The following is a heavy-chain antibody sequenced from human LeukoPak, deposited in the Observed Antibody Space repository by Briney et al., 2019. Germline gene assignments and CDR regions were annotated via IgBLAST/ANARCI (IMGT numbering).Heavy chain of an antibody. D-gene: IGHD1-26*01. CDR1: GYTFTGYY. Sequence: GASVKVSCKASGYTFTGYYMHWVRQAPGQGLEWMGWINPNSGGTNYAQKFQGRVTMTRDTSISTAYMELSRLRSGDTAVYYCSRGGSYYFKCYSDYWGQGTLVTVSS. V-gene: IGHV1-2*02. J-gene: IGHJ4*02. CDR2: INPNSGGT. CDR3: SRGGSYYFKCYSDY.